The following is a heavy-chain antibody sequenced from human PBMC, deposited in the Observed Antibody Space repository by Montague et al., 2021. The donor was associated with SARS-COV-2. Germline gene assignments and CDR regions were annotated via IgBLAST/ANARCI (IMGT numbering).Heavy chain of an antibody. V-gene: IGHV4-59*01. CDR2: IFYRGNT. CDR1: GDSMTYFY. D-gene: IGHD1-1*01. J-gene: IGHJ4*02. Sequence: SETLSLTCTVSGDSMTYFYWSWTRQTPEKGLEWIGYIFYRGNTKYNPSLESRVTITVDTSKDQFYLKLNSVTAADTAVYYCARGATRTFDYWGQGTRVTVSS. CDR3: ARGATRTFDY.